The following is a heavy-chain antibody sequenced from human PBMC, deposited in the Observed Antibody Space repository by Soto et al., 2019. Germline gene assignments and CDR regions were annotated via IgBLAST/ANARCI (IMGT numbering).Heavy chain of an antibody. D-gene: IGHD6-13*01. CDR2: LYYSGNT. CDR1: GGSISSSTYY. CDR3: ARGVTNSWYYFDY. V-gene: IGHV4-39*01. J-gene: IGHJ4*02. Sequence: SETLSLTCTVSGGSISSSTYYWGWIRQPPGKGLDWIGNLYYSGNTYYAPSLKSRVTISVDSSKNQFSLKLNSVTAADTAVYYCARGVTNSWYYFDYWGQGTLVTVSS.